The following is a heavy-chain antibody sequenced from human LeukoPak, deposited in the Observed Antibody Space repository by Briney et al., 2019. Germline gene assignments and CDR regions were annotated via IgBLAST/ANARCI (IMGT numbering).Heavy chain of an antibody. J-gene: IGHJ6*03. CDR1: GGSIRSSSYY. CDR2: IYYSGNT. D-gene: IGHD4-17*01. CDR3: ARLHRGTTVTKINYYYYYMDV. Sequence: SETLSLTCTVSGGSIRSSSYYWGWIRQPPGKGLEWIGSIYYSGNTYYNPSLKSRVTISVDTSKNQFSLKLSSVTAADTAVYYCARLHRGTTVTKINYYYYYMDVWGKGTTVTISS. V-gene: IGHV4-39*07.